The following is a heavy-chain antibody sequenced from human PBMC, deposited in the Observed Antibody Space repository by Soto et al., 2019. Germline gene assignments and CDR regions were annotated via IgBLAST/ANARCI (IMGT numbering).Heavy chain of an antibody. J-gene: IGHJ6*03. CDR3: AREGGYSGYDYYYYYYIDV. CDR1: GGSISSSSYY. V-gene: IGHV4-39*07. D-gene: IGHD5-12*01. CDR2: IYYSGST. Sequence: SETLSLTCTVSGGSISSSSYYWGWIRQPPGKGLEWIGNIYYSGSTNYNPSLKSRVTISLDTSKNLFSLKVTSVTAADTAVYYCAREGGYSGYDYYYYYYIDVWGKGTTVTVSS.